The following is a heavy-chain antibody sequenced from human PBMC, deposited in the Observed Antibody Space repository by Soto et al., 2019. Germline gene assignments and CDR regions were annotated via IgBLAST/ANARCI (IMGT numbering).Heavy chain of an antibody. J-gene: IGHJ6*02. Sequence: GGSLRLSCSASVFTFSRYGMHWFRQAPGKGLEWVAVISYDGSNKYYADSVKGRFAISRDNSKNTLYVQMNSLRGEDTAVYYRARTRTPSDYYFYYGMDVWGQGTTVTISS. CDR2: ISYDGSNK. CDR3: ARTRTPSDYYFYYGMDV. V-gene: IGHV3-30*09. CDR1: VFTFSRYG.